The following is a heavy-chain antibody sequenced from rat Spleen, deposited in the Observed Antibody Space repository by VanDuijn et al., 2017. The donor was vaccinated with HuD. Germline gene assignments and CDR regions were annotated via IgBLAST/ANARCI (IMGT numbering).Heavy chain of an antibody. D-gene: IGHD1-12*02. CDR1: GFTFSDCY. V-gene: IGHV5-25*01. J-gene: IGHJ2*01. Sequence: EVQLVESDGGLVQPGRSLKLSCATSGFTFSDCYMAWVRQAPTKGLEWVATISTGGGNTYYRDSVKGRFTLSRDNAKSTLYLQMGSLRSEDTATYYCATDTFYDGTYYPGGFDYWGQGVMVTVSS. CDR3: ATDTFYDGTYYPGGFDY. CDR2: ISTGGGNT.